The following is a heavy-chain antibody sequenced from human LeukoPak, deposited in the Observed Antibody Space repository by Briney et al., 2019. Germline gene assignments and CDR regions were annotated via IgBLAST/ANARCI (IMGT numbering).Heavy chain of an antibody. CDR2: IYTSGST. CDR3: ARIPYYSYYMDV. CDR1: GGSISSGSYY. V-gene: IGHV4-61*02. J-gene: IGHJ6*03. Sequence: SQTVTLPCTVSGGSISSGSYYWSWIRQPAGKGLEWIGRIYTSGSTNYNPSLKSRVTMSVDTSKNQFSLKLSSVTAADTAVYYCARIPYYSYYMDVWGKGTTVTVSS.